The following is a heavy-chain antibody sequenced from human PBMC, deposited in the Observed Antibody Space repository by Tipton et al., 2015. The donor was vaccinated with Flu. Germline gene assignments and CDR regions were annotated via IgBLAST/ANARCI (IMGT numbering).Heavy chain of an antibody. V-gene: IGHV4-34*01. CDR1: GGSFSGYY. CDR2: INHSGST. CDR3: ASPQWGSYDFWSGSMDV. Sequence: GLVKPSETLSLTCAVYGGSFSGYYWSWIRQPPGKGLEWIGEINHSGSTNYNPSLKSRVTISVDTSKNQFSLKLSSVTAADTAVYYCASPQWGSYDFWSGSMDVWGKGTTVTVSS. J-gene: IGHJ6*04. D-gene: IGHD3-3*01.